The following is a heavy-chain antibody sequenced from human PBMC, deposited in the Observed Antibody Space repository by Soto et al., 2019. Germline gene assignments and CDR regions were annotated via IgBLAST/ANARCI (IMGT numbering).Heavy chain of an antibody. CDR1: GGPFRSYA. J-gene: IGHJ6*02. D-gene: IGHD6-6*01. V-gene: IGHV1-69*13. CDR3: ARLGLVAARDYYYGMDV. Sequence: SVKVACKASGGPFRSYAISWLRQAPGQGLEWMGVIIPILVTANYVQKFQGRVTITADDSTSTAYMELSSLRSEDTAVYFCARLGLVAARDYYYGMDVWGQGTTVTVSS. CDR2: IIPILVTA.